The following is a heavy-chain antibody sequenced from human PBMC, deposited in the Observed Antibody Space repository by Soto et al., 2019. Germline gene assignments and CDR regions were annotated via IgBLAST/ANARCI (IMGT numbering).Heavy chain of an antibody. Sequence: GESLKISCMGSGYKVSTWHNFTSYWIAWVRQMPGEGLEWMGIIYPGDSDTRYSPSFQGQVTISADKSINSVYLQWSSLKASDTGIYYCARQLVPTSPFDSWGQGTLVTVS. V-gene: IGHV5-51*01. CDR2: IYPGDSDT. D-gene: IGHD1-26*01. CDR3: ARQLVPTSPFDS. CDR1: GYKVSTWHNFTSYW. J-gene: IGHJ4*02.